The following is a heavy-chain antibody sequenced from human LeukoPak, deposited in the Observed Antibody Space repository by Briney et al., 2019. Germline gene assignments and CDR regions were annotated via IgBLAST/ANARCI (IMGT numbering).Heavy chain of an antibody. CDR3: VRQLIAVAGATDAFDI. V-gene: IGHV4-39*01. J-gene: IGHJ3*02. CDR1: GGSISSSDYY. CDR2: IYYSGNT. Sequence: SETLSLTCTVSGGSISSSDYYWGWVRQPPGKGLECIGSIYYSGNTYYNPSLKSRVTMSVDTSKNQFPLKLSSVTAADTAAYYCVRQLIAVAGATDAFDIWGQGTMVTVSS. D-gene: IGHD6-19*01.